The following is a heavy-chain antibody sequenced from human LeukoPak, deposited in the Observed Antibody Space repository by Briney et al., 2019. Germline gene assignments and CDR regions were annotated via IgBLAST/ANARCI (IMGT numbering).Heavy chain of an antibody. D-gene: IGHD3-10*01. CDR1: GGTFSSYA. CDR2: IIPIFGTA. Sequence: SVKVSCKASGGTFSSYAISWVRQAPGQGLEWMGGIIPIFGTANYAQKFQGRVTITTEESTSTAYMELSSLRSEDTAVYYCASGNYGSGSQDYYYYYMDVWGKGTTVTVSS. V-gene: IGHV1-69*05. J-gene: IGHJ6*03. CDR3: ASGNYGSGSQDYYYYYMDV.